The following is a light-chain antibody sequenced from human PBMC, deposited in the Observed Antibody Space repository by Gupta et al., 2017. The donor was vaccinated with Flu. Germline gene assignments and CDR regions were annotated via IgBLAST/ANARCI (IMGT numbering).Light chain of an antibody. CDR3: QQRSNWPWT. Sequence: PATLSLSPGDRATLSCRASQIVSTYLAWYQQKPGQAPRLLIDDASNRATGIPARFSGSGSGTDFTLTISSLEPEDFAVYYCQQRSNWPWTFGQGTKVDIK. CDR1: QIVSTY. CDR2: DAS. V-gene: IGKV3-11*01. J-gene: IGKJ2*02.